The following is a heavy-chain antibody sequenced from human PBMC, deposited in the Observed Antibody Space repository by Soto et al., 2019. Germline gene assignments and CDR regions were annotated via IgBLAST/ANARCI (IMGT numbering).Heavy chain of an antibody. Sequence: ASVKVSCKVSGYTLTELSMHWVRQAPGKGLEWKGGFDPEDGETIYAQKFQGRVTMTEDTSTDTAYMELSSLRSEDTAVFYCATVFTSPGPPAWFDPWGQGTLVTVSS. CDR1: GYTLTELS. CDR2: FDPEDGET. D-gene: IGHD3-16*01. J-gene: IGHJ5*02. CDR3: ATVFTSPGPPAWFDP. V-gene: IGHV1-24*01.